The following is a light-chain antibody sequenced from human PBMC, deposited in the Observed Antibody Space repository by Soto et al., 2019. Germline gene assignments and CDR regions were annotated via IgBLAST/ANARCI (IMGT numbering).Light chain of an antibody. CDR1: QSIGLA. V-gene: IGKV3-11*01. CDR3: QQRTDRPPWT. Sequence: EVVMRQSPATLSVSPGEGATLSCRASQSIGLAIAWYQHKPGQAPRLLIFDASQRATGIPARFRGSGSGTDFTLSISSLEPEDFAVYYCQQRTDRPPWTFGQGTKVDIK. J-gene: IGKJ1*01. CDR2: DAS.